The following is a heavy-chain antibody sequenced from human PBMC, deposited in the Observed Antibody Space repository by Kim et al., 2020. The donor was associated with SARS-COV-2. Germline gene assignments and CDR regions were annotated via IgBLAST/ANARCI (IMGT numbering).Heavy chain of an antibody. Sequence: DSVKGRFTSSSDNSKNSLYLQRNSLRAEDTAVYYCAGHYYDSSGYYSDYWGQGTLVTVSS. J-gene: IGHJ4*02. D-gene: IGHD3-22*01. V-gene: IGHV3-7*01. CDR3: AGHYYDSSGYYSDY.